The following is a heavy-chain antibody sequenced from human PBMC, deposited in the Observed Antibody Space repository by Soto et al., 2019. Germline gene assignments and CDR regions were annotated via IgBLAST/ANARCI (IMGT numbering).Heavy chain of an antibody. CDR3: ARQGWDSSYYGDDF. CDR1: GGSLSGYF. D-gene: IGHD3-22*01. J-gene: IGHJ4*02. V-gene: IGHV4-34*01. Sequence: SETLSLTCAVSGGSLSGYFWNWIRQSPEKGPEWIGEISHRGTTTYNPSLKSRVTISIDTSKNQFSLRLTSVTVADTAVYYCARQGWDSSYYGDDFWGRETLVTVSS. CDR2: ISHRGTT.